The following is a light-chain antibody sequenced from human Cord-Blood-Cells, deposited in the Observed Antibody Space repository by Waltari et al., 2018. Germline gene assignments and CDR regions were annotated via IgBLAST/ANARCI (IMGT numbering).Light chain of an antibody. Sequence: EIVMTQSPATPSVSPGERATLSCRASQSVSSKLAWYQQKPGQAPRLLIYGASTRATGIPARFSGSGSGTEFTLTISSLQSEDFAVYYCQQYNNWPRTFGQGTKVEIK. V-gene: IGKV3-15*01. J-gene: IGKJ1*01. CDR3: QQYNNWPRT. CDR1: QSVSSK. CDR2: GAS.